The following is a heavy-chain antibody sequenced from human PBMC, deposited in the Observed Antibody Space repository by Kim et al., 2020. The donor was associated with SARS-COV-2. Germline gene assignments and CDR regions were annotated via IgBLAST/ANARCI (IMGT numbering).Heavy chain of an antibody. Sequence: GGSLRLSCAASGVTFSSYGMHWVRQAPGKGREWVAVIWYDGSNKYYADSGKGRFTISRDNSTNTRYLQMNSLRAEETAVYYWAKVAWYCSGGSCYPLYYYYYGMDVWGQGTTVTVSS. J-gene: IGHJ6*01. D-gene: IGHD2-15*01. CDR2: IWYDGSNK. CDR1: GVTFSSYG. CDR3: AKVAWYCSGGSCYPLYYYYYGMDV. V-gene: IGHV3-33*06.